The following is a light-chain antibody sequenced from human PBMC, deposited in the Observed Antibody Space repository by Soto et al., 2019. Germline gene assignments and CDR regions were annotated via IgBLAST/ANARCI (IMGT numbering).Light chain of an antibody. CDR3: QHYGSSLIT. Sequence: EIVLTQSPGTQSLSSRERVTLSCRASQSVSSIYLAWYQQKPGQAPRLLIYGASSRATGIPDRFSGSGSGTDFTLTISRLEPEDFAVYFCQHYGSSLITFGQGTRLEIK. CDR2: GAS. V-gene: IGKV3-20*01. CDR1: QSVSSIY. J-gene: IGKJ5*01.